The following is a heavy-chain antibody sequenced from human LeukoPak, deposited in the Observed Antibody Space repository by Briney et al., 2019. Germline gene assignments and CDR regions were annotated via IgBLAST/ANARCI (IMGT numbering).Heavy chain of an antibody. CDR1: GGPFRGYF. D-gene: IGHD2-15*01. V-gene: IGHV4-34*01. CDR2: IHNSGTT. Sequence: ASETLSLTCAVSGGPFRGYFWSWIRQSSGKGLEWIGEIHNSGTTNYNPSLNSRVTISEDTSKNQFYLNLSAVTAADTAVYYCARHARGTRYYFDYWGQGTLVTVSS. J-gene: IGHJ4*02. CDR3: ARHARGTRYYFDY.